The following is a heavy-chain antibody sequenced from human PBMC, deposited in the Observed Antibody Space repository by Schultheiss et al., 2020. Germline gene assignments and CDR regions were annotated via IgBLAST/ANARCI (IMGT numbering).Heavy chain of an antibody. V-gene: IGHV4-34*01. CDR3: ARAGRRWLQFPDY. CDR2: IYHSGST. Sequence: SETLSLTCAVYGGSFSGHYWSWIRQPPGKGLEWIGEIYHSGSTNYNPSLKSRVTISVDKSKNQFSLKLSSVTAADTAVYYCARAGRRWLQFPDYWGQGTLVTVSS. CDR1: GGSFSGHY. D-gene: IGHD5-24*01. J-gene: IGHJ4*02.